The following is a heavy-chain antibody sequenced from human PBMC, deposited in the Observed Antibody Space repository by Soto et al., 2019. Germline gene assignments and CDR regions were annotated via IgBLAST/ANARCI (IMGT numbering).Heavy chain of an antibody. D-gene: IGHD3-10*01. CDR1: GFTFSTYY. CDR3: AREGGGGFGDV. Sequence: EVQLVESGGGLVQPGGSLRLSCAASGFTFSTYYMWWVRQAPGKGLVWVARITSDGSSTTYADSVKGRFTISRDNGKNTLYLEMNSLRDEDTAVYSCAREGGGGFGDVWGQGTTVTVSS. CDR2: ITSDGSST. V-gene: IGHV3-74*01. J-gene: IGHJ6*02.